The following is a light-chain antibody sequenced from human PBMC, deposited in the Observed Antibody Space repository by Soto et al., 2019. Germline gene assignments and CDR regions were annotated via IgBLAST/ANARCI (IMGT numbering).Light chain of an antibody. CDR1: KNINKW. V-gene: IGKV1-5*03. J-gene: IGKJ1*01. Sequence: DIQMSQSPSTLSASVRERVSIRCRASKNINKWLAWYQQKPGQAPTVLIYKAFTLGSGVPSRFSGSGSGTDFTLTICCLQSEDFATYCCQQYYSYSRTFGQGTRWIS. CDR3: QQYYSYSRT. CDR2: KAF.